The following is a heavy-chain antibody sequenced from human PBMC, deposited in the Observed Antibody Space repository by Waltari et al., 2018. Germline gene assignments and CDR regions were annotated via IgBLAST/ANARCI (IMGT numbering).Heavy chain of an antibody. CDR2: INPNNGDT. Sequence: QVHLVQSGAAVKKPGASVKVSCKASGYAFPGYYMHWVRQAPGQGLEWMGRINPNNGDTKYAQKFQGRVTMTRDTSINTAYMEVRNLRSDDTAIYSCATGISSGWSPFDFWGQGTLVTVSS. CDR1: GYAFPGYY. J-gene: IGHJ4*02. CDR3: ATGISSGWSPFDF. V-gene: IGHV1-2*06. D-gene: IGHD6-13*01.